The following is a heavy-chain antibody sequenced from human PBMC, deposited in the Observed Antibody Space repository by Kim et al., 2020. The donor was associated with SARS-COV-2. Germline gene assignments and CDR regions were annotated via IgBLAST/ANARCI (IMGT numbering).Heavy chain of an antibody. J-gene: IGHJ4*02. CDR3: YAVGS. V-gene: IGHV3-15*01. Sequence: GGSLRLSCAASGFTFSSAWMNWVRQAPGQGLEWVGRIKPKSEGGTTNYAVPVEGRFTISRDDSKHTLYLHMNGLKTEDTAIYYCYAVGSWGLGTLVTVSS. D-gene: IGHD2-2*01. CDR1: GFTFSSAW. CDR2: IKPKSEGGTT.